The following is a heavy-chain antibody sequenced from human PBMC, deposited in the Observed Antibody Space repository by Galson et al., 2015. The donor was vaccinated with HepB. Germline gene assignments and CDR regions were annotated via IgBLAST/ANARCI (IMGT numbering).Heavy chain of an antibody. J-gene: IGHJ3*02. Sequence: SVKVSCRASGYTFTGYYMHWVRQAPGQGLEWMGWINPNSGGTNYAQKFQGRVTMTRDTSISTAYMELSRLRSDDTAVYYCASRGSGSLGIDAFDIWGQGTMVTVSS. CDR1: GYTFTGYY. CDR2: INPNSGGT. V-gene: IGHV1-2*02. CDR3: ASRGSGSLGIDAFDI. D-gene: IGHD1-26*01.